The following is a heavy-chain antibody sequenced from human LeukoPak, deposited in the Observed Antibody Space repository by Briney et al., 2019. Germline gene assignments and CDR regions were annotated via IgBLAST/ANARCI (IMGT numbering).Heavy chain of an antibody. CDR3: AKDRAGYNVKGSDY. J-gene: IGHJ4*02. D-gene: IGHD5-24*01. CDR2: ISGSGATT. Sequence: GGSLRLSCAASGFTFSSYAMSWVRQAPGKGLEWVSSISGSGATTNYADSVKGRFTISRDNPRYTLDLQMNSLRVEDTAVYYCAKDRAGYNVKGSDYWGQGTLVTVSS. V-gene: IGHV3-23*01. CDR1: GFTFSSYA.